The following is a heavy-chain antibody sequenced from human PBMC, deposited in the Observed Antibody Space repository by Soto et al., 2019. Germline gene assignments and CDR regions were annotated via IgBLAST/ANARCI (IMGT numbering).Heavy chain of an antibody. CDR2: IYHSAST. V-gene: IGHV4-38-2*02. CDR3: ARDQRITIFGVAPGAQFDY. D-gene: IGHD3-3*01. CDR1: GYSISSGYY. J-gene: IGHJ4*02. Sequence: PSATLSLTCAVSGYSISSGYYWGWIRPPPGKGLEWIGSIYHSASTYYNPSLKSRVTIPVDTSKNQFSLKLSTVTAADTAVYYCARDQRITIFGVAPGAQFDYWGQGTLVTVAS.